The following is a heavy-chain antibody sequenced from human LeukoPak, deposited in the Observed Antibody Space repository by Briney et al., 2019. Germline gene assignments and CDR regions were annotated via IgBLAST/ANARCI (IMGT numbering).Heavy chain of an antibody. V-gene: IGHV5-51*01. J-gene: IGHJ4*02. Sequence: PGESLQISCQGSGYSFTTYWIAWVRQVPGKGLEWMGIIYPGDSDTRYSPSFQGQVTISADKSITTAYLQWSSLKASDTAMYYCARQGYSSSSRFDYWGQGTLVTVSS. CDR2: IYPGDSDT. D-gene: IGHD6-6*01. CDR3: ARQGYSSSSRFDY. CDR1: GYSFTTYW.